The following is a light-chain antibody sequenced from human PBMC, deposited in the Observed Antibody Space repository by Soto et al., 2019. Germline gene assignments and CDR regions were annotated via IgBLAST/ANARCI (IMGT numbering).Light chain of an antibody. V-gene: IGKV3-11*01. Sequence: IVMTQSPTTLSLSPGERATLSCRASQSVSTNLAWYQQKPGQVPRLLIYGASSRATGIPVRFSGSGSGTDFTLTISSLETADFAFYYCQQRSTWPPFSFGPGTKVDNK. CDR2: GAS. CDR3: QQRSTWPPFS. CDR1: QSVSTN. J-gene: IGKJ3*01.